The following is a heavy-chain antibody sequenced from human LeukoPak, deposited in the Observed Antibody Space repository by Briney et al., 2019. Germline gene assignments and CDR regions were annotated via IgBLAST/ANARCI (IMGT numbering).Heavy chain of an antibody. D-gene: IGHD7-27*01. CDR3: AREEATWGAFDI. V-gene: IGHV1-2*02. Sequence: GASVKVSCKASGYTFTGYYMHWVRQAPGQGLEWMGWINPNSGGTNYAQKFQGRVTMTRGTSISTAYMELSRLRSDDTAVYYCAREEATWGAFDIWGQGTMVTVSS. J-gene: IGHJ3*02. CDR2: INPNSGGT. CDR1: GYTFTGYY.